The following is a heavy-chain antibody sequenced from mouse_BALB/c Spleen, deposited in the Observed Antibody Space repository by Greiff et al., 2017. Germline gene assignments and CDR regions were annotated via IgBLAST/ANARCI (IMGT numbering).Heavy chain of an antibody. Sequence: EVQLQESGGGLVQPGGSRKLSCAASGFTFSSFGMHWVRQAPEKGLEWVAYISSGSSTIYYADTVKGRFTISRDNPKNTLFLQMTSLRSEDTAMYYCARGLGRGDFDYWGQGTTLTVSS. V-gene: IGHV5-17*02. CDR3: ARGLGRGDFDY. CDR2: ISSGSSTI. D-gene: IGHD4-1*01. J-gene: IGHJ2*01. CDR1: GFTFSSFG.